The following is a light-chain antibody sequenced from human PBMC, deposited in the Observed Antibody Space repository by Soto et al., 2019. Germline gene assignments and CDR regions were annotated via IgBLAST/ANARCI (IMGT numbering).Light chain of an antibody. CDR2: EGS. CDR3: CSYAGGSTYV. Sequence: QSALAQPASVSGSPGQSITIPCTGSNSDVGNYNLVSWYQQHPGEAPKLMIYEGSKRPSGVSNRFSGSKSGNTASLTISGLQAEDEADYFCCSYAGGSTYVFGTGTKLTVL. CDR1: NSDVGNYNL. J-gene: IGLJ1*01. V-gene: IGLV2-23*01.